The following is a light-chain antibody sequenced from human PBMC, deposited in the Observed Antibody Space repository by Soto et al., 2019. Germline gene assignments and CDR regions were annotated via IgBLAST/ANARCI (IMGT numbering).Light chain of an antibody. CDR1: QSVSSS. CDR2: DAS. Sequence: EIVLIQSPATLSLSPGERATLSCRASQSVSSSLAWYQQNPGQAPRLLIFDASNRATGIPVRFSGSGSGTDFTLTISSLEPEDFTVYYCHQCYSSRTFGQGTKVDIK. J-gene: IGKJ1*01. CDR3: HQCYSSRT. V-gene: IGKV3D-11*03.